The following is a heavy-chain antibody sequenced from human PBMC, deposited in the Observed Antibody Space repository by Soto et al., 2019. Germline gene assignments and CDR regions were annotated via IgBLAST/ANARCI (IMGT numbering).Heavy chain of an antibody. Sequence: SVKVSCKASGGTFSSYAISWVRQAPGQGLEWMGGIIPIFGTANYAQKFQGRVTITADESTSTAYMELSSLRSEDTAVYYCARGPRYYYDNSGYLPADYWGQGTLVTVSS. D-gene: IGHD3-22*01. CDR2: IIPIFGTA. CDR3: ARGPRYYYDNSGYLPADY. J-gene: IGHJ4*02. CDR1: GGTFSSYA. V-gene: IGHV1-69*13.